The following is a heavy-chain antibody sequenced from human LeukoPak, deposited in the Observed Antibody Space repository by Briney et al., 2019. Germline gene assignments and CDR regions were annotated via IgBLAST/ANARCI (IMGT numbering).Heavy chain of an antibody. D-gene: IGHD3-22*01. CDR1: GFTFRRYA. Sequence: GGSLRLSCAASGFTFRRYAMSWVRQAPGKGLEWVSAISGSGGSTDYADSVKGRFTISRDNSKNTLYMQMNSLRAEDTAVYYCASYDSSGYYHYFDYWGQGTLVTVSS. J-gene: IGHJ4*02. V-gene: IGHV3-23*01. CDR2: ISGSGGST. CDR3: ASYDSSGYYHYFDY.